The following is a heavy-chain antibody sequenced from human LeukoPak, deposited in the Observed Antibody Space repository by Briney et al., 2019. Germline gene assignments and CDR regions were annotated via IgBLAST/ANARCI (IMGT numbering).Heavy chain of an antibody. D-gene: IGHD6-19*01. J-gene: IGHJ3*02. V-gene: IGHV4-4*02. Sequence: SGTLSLTCTVSGGSISSSNWWSWVRQPPGKGLEWIGEIYHSGSTNYNPSLMSRVTISVDKSKNQFSLKLSSVTAADTALYYCARSSSGWGRAFDIWGQGTMVTVSS. CDR1: GGSISSSNW. CDR3: ARSSSGWGRAFDI. CDR2: IYHSGST.